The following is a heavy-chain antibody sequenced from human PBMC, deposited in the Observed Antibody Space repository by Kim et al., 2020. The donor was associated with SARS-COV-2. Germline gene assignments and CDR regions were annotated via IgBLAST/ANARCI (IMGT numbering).Heavy chain of an antibody. CDR3: ARHTGELLFDY. J-gene: IGHJ4*02. D-gene: IGHD1-26*01. CDR2: T. Sequence: TNSHPSPNSRVTISVDTSKNQFSLKLSSVAAADTAVYYCARHTGELLFDYWGQGTLVTVSS. V-gene: IGHV4-59*08.